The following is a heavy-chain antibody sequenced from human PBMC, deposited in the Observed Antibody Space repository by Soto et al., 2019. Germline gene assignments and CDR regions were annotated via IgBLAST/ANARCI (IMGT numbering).Heavy chain of an antibody. CDR1: GFTFVNYV. D-gene: IGHD2-21*01. Sequence: EVQLLESGGGLVQPGGSLRLSCAASGFTFVNYVMSWVRQAPGKGLEWVSGVSGTGHRTYYADSVKGRFTISRDNSKNTLYLQMNSLGAEDTAVYYCAKDNGYSSSPPSSFDYWGQGILITVSS. CDR2: VSGTGHRT. CDR3: AKDNGYSSSPPSSFDY. V-gene: IGHV3-23*01. J-gene: IGHJ4*02.